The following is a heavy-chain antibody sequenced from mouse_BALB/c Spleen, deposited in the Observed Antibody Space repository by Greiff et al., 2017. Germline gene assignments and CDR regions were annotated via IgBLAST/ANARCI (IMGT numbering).Heavy chain of an antibody. CDR2: IWSGGST. CDR1: GFSLTSYG. Sequence: VQLQQSGPGLVQPSQSLSITCTVSGFSLTSYGVHWVRQSPGKGLEWLGVIWSGGSTDYNAAFISRLSISKDNSKSQVFFKMNSLQANDTAIYDCARKGYGSSWYFDVWGAGTTVTVSS. CDR3: ARKGYGSSWYFDV. J-gene: IGHJ1*01. D-gene: IGHD1-1*01. V-gene: IGHV2-2*02.